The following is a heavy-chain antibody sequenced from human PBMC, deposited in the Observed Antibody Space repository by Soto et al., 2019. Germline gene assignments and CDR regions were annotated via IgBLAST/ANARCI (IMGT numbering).Heavy chain of an antibody. D-gene: IGHD2-2*01. CDR3: AKDKYAEINYFDY. CDR2: ISYDGSNK. J-gene: IGHJ4*02. V-gene: IGHV3-30*18. CDR1: GFTFSSYG. Sequence: QVQLVESGGGVVQPGRSLRLSCAASGFTFSSYGMHWVRQAPGKGLEWVAVISYDGSNKYYADSVKGRFTISRDNSKNTLYLQMNSLRAEDTAAYYCAKDKYAEINYFDYWGQGTLVTVSS.